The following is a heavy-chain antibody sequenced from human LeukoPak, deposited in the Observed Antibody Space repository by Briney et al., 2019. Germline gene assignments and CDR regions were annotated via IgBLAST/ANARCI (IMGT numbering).Heavy chain of an antibody. V-gene: IGHV3-23*05. Sequence: GGSLRLSCAASGFTFSSYAMAWVRHAPGKGLQRVSSITTTSSTYYADSVKGRFTVSRDNSTNALSLQMKSLRAEDTAVYYCARGYYGSGSYSFDNWGQGTLVTVSS. CDR3: ARGYYGSGSYSFDN. CDR2: ITTTSST. J-gene: IGHJ4*02. CDR1: GFTFSSYA. D-gene: IGHD3-10*01.